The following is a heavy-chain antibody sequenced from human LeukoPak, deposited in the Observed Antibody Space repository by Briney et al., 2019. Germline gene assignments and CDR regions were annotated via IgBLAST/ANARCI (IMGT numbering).Heavy chain of an antibody. CDR1: GGSISSSSYY. J-gene: IGHJ5*02. V-gene: IGHV4-39*01. CDR3: ARHQKANWFDP. Sequence: SETLSLTCTVSGGSISSSSYYWGWIRQPPGKGLEWIGSIYYSASTYYNPSLKSRVTISVDTSKNQFSLKLSSVTAADTAVYYCARHQKANWFDPWGQGTLVTVSS. CDR2: IYYSAST.